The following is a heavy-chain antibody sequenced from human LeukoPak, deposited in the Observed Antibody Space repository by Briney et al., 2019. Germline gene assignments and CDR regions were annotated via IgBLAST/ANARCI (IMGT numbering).Heavy chain of an antibody. V-gene: IGHV4-61*05. CDR2: ISYSGST. J-gene: IGHJ4*02. CDR3: ARSIIGTRSKFDY. CDR1: GDSISGSSYY. Sequence: SETLSLTCTVSGDSISGSSYYWGWIRQPPGKGLEWIGYISYSGSTNYNPSLKRRVTISLDTSKNQFALKLSSVTAADTAVYYCARSIIGTRSKFDYWGQGTLVTVSS. D-gene: IGHD1/OR15-1a*01.